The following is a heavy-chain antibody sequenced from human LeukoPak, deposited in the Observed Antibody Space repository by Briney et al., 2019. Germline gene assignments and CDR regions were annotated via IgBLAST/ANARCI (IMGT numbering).Heavy chain of an antibody. CDR3: AREGDYVWGSYRSGAFDI. Sequence: SVKVSCKASGGTFSSYAISWVRQAPGQGLGWMGGIIPIFGTANYAQKFQGRVTITTDESTSTAYMELSSLRSEDTAVYYCAREGDYVWGSYRSGAFDIWGQGTMVTVSS. CDR2: IIPIFGTA. D-gene: IGHD3-16*02. J-gene: IGHJ3*02. CDR1: GGTFSSYA. V-gene: IGHV1-69*05.